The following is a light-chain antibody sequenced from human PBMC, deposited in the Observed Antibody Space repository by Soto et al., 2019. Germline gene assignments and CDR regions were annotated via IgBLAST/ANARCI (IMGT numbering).Light chain of an antibody. J-gene: IGLJ2*01. V-gene: IGLV2-14*01. CDR3: SSYTSSSTPCV. Sequence: QSALTQPASVSGSPGQSITISCTGTSSDVGGYNYVSWYQQHPGKAPKLMIYEVSNRPSGVSNRFSGSKSGNRASLTISGLQAEDEADYYCSSYTSSSTPCVFGGGTKLTVL. CDR1: SSDVGGYNY. CDR2: EVS.